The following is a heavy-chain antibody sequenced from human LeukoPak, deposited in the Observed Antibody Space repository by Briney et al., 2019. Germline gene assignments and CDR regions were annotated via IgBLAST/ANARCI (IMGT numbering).Heavy chain of an antibody. CDR2: ISGSGGNT. D-gene: IGHD6-13*01. CDR3: AKDRAAAVLGYFDY. Sequence: GGSLRLSCAASGFTFSSYAMRWVRQAPGKGVEGVSAISGSGGNTYSADSVKGRFTISRDNSKNPLYLQMNSLRAEDTAVYYCAKDRAAAVLGYFDYWGQGTLVTVSS. V-gene: IGHV3-23*01. J-gene: IGHJ4*02. CDR1: GFTFSSYA.